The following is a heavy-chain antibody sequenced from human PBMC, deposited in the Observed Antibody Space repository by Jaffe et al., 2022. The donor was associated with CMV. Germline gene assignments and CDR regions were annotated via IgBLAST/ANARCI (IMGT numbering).Heavy chain of an antibody. CDR3: ATSFFTAAHDASDI. D-gene: IGHD6-13*01. V-gene: IGHV5-51*01. CDR1: GYSFTSYW. Sequence: EVQLVQSGAEVKKPGESLNISCKGFGYSFTSYWIGWVRQMPGKGLEWMGIIFPGDSDTRYSPSFQGQVTMSADKSSRTAYLQWSSLKDSDTAMYFCATSFFTAAHDASDIWGQGTMVIVSS. J-gene: IGHJ3*02. CDR2: IFPGDSDT.